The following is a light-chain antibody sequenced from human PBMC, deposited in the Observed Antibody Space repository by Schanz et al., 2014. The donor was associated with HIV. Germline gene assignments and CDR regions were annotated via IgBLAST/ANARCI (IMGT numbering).Light chain of an antibody. J-gene: IGKJ1*01. CDR3: QQYKTYWT. Sequence: DIQMTQSPSTLSASVGDTVTITCRASQSVSDWLAWYQQKLGKAPNLLIYKASTLKRGIPSRFSGSGSGTQFTLTINSLQPDDFATYYCQQYKTYWTFGQGTKVEIK. CDR2: KAS. V-gene: IGKV1-5*03. CDR1: QSVSDW.